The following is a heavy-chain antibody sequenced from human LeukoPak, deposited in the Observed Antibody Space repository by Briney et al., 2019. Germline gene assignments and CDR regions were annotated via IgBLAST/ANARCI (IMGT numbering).Heavy chain of an antibody. J-gene: IGHJ4*02. D-gene: IGHD5-12*01. CDR2: IYCSGST. CDR3: ARDLLHDIVATISYFDY. Sequence: PSETLSLTCTVSGGSISSSSYYWGWIRQPPGKGLEWIGSIYCSGSTYYNPSLKSRVTISVDTSKNQFSLKLSSVTAADTAVYYCARDLLHDIVATISYFDYWGQGTLVTVSS. CDR1: GGSISSSSYY. V-gene: IGHV4-39*07.